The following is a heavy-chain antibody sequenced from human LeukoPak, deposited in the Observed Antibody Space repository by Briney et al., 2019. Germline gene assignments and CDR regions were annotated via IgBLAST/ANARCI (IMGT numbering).Heavy chain of an antibody. Sequence: ASVKVSCKTSGYTFTSYDINWVRQATGQGLEWMGWMNPNSGNTGYAQKFQGRVTMTRNTSISTAYMELSSLRSEDTAVYYCARGQDILVVPAAKRYRYYGTDVWGQGTTVTVSS. J-gene: IGHJ6*02. D-gene: IGHD2-2*01. V-gene: IGHV1-8*01. CDR3: ARGQDILVVPAAKRYRYYGTDV. CDR1: GYTFTSYD. CDR2: MNPNSGNT.